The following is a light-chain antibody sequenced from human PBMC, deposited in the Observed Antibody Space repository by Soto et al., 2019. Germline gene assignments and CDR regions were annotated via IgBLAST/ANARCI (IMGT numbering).Light chain of an antibody. CDR1: QSVSTY. CDR3: QQRSNWPPIS. J-gene: IGKJ5*01. Sequence: EIVLTQSPATLSLSPGERATLSCRASQSVSTYLAWYQQKPGQAPRLLIYDASKRAPGIPARFSGSGSGTDFTLTISSLEPEEFAVYYCQQRSNWPPISFGQGTRLEIK. CDR2: DAS. V-gene: IGKV3-11*01.